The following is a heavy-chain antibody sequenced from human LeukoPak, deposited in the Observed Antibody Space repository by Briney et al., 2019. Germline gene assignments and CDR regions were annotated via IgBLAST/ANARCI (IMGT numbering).Heavy chain of an antibody. Sequence: GESLKISCQVSGYIFTNYWIGWVRQMPGRGLESMGIIYPADSDTTYSPSFQGQVTISAGKSISTAYLQWSSLKASDTAMYYCATLVGYGSFFDYWGQGTLVTVSS. D-gene: IGHD3-10*01. V-gene: IGHV5-51*01. CDR3: ATLVGYGSFFDY. CDR2: IYPADSDT. CDR1: GYIFTNYW. J-gene: IGHJ4*02.